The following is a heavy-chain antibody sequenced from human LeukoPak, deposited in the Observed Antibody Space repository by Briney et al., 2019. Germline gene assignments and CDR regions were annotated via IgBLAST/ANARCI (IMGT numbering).Heavy chain of an antibody. CDR3: ARGAARLGSDY. CDR2: INSDGSST. Sequence: GGSLRLSCAASGFTFSSYSMNWVRQAPGKGLAWVSRINSDGSSTIYADSVKGRFTISRDNAKNTLYLQMNSLRAEDTAVYYCARGAARLGSDYWGQGTLVTVSS. J-gene: IGHJ4*02. V-gene: IGHV3-74*01. D-gene: IGHD6-6*01. CDR1: GFTFSSYS.